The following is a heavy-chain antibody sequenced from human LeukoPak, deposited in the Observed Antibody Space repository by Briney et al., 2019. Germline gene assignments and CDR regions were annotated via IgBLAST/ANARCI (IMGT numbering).Heavy chain of an antibody. D-gene: IGHD2-2*01. J-gene: IGHJ4*02. V-gene: IGHV3-7*01. CDR3: ARRRCSSTSCFLDY. Sequence: GGSLRLSCAASGFIFTNYFMSWVRQAPGKGLEWVASIKHDGSEKYYVDSVKGRFTFSRDNARNSLYLQMNSLRAEDTAVYYCARRRCSSTSCFLDYWAREPWSPSPQ. CDR1: GFIFTNYF. CDR2: IKHDGSEK.